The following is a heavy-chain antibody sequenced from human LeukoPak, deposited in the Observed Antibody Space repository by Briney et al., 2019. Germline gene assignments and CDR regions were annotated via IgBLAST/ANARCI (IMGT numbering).Heavy chain of an antibody. D-gene: IGHD2-15*01. V-gene: IGHV1-18*01. J-gene: IGHJ4*02. CDR2: IPAYIGNT. CDR3: ARDAGGGGSFDY. Sequence: ASVKVSCKASGYTLTSYGMSWVRQAPGQGLEWMGWIPAYIGNTYYAQKFQGRVTMTTDTSTSTVYMELRSLRSDDTGMYYCARDAGGGGSFDYWGQGTLVTVSS. CDR1: GYTLTSYG.